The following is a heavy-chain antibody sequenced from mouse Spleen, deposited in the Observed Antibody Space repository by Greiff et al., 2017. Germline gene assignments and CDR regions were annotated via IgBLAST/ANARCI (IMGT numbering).Heavy chain of an antibody. CDR3: ARDDYWYFDV. D-gene: IGHD2-3*01. CDR2: ISGGSSAI. Sequence: EVHLVESGGGLVKPGGSLKLSCAASGFTFSDYGNHWVRQAPEKGLEWIAYISGGSSAIYYADTVKGRFTISRDDAKNTLFLLMTSLRSEDTAMYYCARDDYWYFDVWGAGTTVTVSS. CDR1: GFTFSDYG. J-gene: IGHJ1*01. V-gene: IGHV5-17*01.